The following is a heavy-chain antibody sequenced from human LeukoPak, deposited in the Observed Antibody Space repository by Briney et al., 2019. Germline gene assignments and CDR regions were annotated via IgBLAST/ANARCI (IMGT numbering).Heavy chain of an antibody. Sequence: GASVKVSCKASGYTFTSYDINWARQATGQGLEWMGWMNPNSGNTGYAQKFQGGVTMTRNTSISTAYMELSSLRSEDTAVYYCARGPRIAAQDNWFDPWGQGTLVTVSS. CDR2: MNPNSGNT. CDR3: ARGPRIAAQDNWFDP. V-gene: IGHV1-8*01. D-gene: IGHD6-6*01. J-gene: IGHJ5*02. CDR1: GYTFTSYD.